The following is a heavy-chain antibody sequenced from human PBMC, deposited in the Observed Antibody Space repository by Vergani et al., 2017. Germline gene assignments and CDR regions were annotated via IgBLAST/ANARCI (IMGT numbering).Heavy chain of an antibody. CDR2: IKRDGSEI. D-gene: IGHD3-9*01. CDR3: AKEELPLTGYLDH. V-gene: IGHV3-7*01. Sequence: EVQLVESGGGLVQAGGSLRLSCAASGFKFSNYWMAWVRQAPGKGLEWVANIKRDGSEIKFADSLKGRFNVSRDNGINVVFLQMNHLRVDDTATYFCAKEELPLTGYLDHWGQGTLVTVSP. J-gene: IGHJ4*02. CDR1: GFKFSNYW.